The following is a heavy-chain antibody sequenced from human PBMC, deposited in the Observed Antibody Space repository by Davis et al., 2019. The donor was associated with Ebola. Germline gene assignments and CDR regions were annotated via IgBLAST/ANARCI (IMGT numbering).Heavy chain of an antibody. CDR3: ARVRLKYSYLYWSFDY. J-gene: IGHJ4*02. Sequence: ASVKVSCKASGYTFSGYYIHWVRQAPGQGLEWMGWFNPNSGGSIHAQKFQGRVTMTRDTSVSTAYMELTSLTLDDTAVYYSARVRLKYSYLYWSFDYWGQGTLVTVST. CDR1: GYTFSGYY. V-gene: IGHV1-2*02. CDR2: FNPNSGGS. D-gene: IGHD5-18*01.